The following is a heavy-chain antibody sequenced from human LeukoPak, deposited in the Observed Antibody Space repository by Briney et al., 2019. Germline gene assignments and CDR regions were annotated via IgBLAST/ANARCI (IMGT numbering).Heavy chain of an antibody. V-gene: IGHV3-23*01. CDR3: AKNSILRYYDFYWSGYSDLYYYYYMDV. D-gene: IGHD3-3*01. CDR1: GFTFSSYA. J-gene: IGHJ6*03. Sequence: PGGSLRLSCAASGFTFSSYAMSWVRQAPGKGLEWVSAISGSGGSTYYADSVKGRFTISRDNSKNTLYLQMNSLRAEDTAVYYCAKNSILRYYDFYWSGYSDLYYYYYMDVWGKGTTVTVSS. CDR2: ISGSGGST.